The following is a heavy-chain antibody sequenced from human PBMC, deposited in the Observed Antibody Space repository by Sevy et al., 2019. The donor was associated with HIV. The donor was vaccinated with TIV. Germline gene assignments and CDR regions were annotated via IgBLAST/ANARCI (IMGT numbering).Heavy chain of an antibody. Sequence: ASVKVSCKASGYTFTGYYMHWVRQAPGQGLEWMGWINPNSGGTNYAQKLQGRVTMTRDTSISTAYMELSRLRSDDTAVYYCARGATTVVTPSFAFDIWGQGTMVTVSS. J-gene: IGHJ3*02. V-gene: IGHV1-2*02. D-gene: IGHD4-17*01. CDR1: GYTFTGYY. CDR3: ARGATTVVTPSFAFDI. CDR2: INPNSGGT.